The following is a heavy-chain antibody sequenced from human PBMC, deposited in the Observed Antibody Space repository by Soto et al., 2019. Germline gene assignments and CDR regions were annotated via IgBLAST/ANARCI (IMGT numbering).Heavy chain of an antibody. CDR2: ISADIDAT. CDR3: VKDPAVCGIYYFDY. Sequence: EVQLLESGGGLVQPGGSLRLSCAASGFTFSRYAMSWVRQAPGRGLEWVSSISADIDATNYADSVKGRFTISRENSKSTLYLQMNCLRAEDTAIYYCVKDPAVCGIYYFDYWGQGTLVTVSS. V-gene: IGHV3-23*01. D-gene: IGHD6-19*01. CDR1: GFTFSRYA. J-gene: IGHJ4*02.